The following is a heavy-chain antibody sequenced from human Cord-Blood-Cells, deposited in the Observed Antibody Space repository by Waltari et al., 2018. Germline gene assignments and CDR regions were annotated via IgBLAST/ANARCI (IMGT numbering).Heavy chain of an antibody. CDR2: IFSNDEK. CDR1: GFSLSNARMG. V-gene: IGHV2-26*01. J-gene: IGHJ4*02. D-gene: IGHD6-6*01. Sequence: QVTLKESGPVLVKPPETLTLTCTVSGFSLSNARMGVSRNRQPPGTPLEWLAHIFSNDEKSYSTSLKSRLTISKDTSKSQVVLTMTNMDPVDTATYYCARISRGSSSSSGPNYYFDYWGQGTLVTVSS. CDR3: ARISRGSSSSSGPNYYFDY.